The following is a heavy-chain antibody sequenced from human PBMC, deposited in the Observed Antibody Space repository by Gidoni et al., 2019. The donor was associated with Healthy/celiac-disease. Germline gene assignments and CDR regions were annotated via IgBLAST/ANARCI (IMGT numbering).Heavy chain of an antibody. Sequence: EVQLVESGGGLVKPGGSLRLSCAASGFTFSSYSMNWVGQAPGKGLEWVSSISSGSSYIYYADSVKGRFTISRDNAKNSLYLQMNSLRAEDTAVYYCARNSAGALDYWGQGTLVTVSS. CDR3: ARNSAGALDY. D-gene: IGHD1-26*01. CDR2: ISSGSSYI. CDR1: GFTFSSYS. V-gene: IGHV3-21*01. J-gene: IGHJ4*02.